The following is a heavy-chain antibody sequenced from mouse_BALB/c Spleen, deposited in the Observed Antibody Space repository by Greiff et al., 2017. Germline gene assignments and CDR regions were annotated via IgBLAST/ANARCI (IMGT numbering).Heavy chain of an antibody. CDR1: GYTFTSYW. D-gene: IGHD1-1*01. Sequence: VKLQESGAELAKPGASVKMSCKASGYTFTSYWMHWVKQRPGQGLEWIGYINPSTGYTEYNQKFKDKATLTADKSSSTAYMQLSSLTSEDSAVYYCARSTGGYFDVWGAGTTVTVSS. CDR3: ARSTGGYFDV. CDR2: INPSTGYT. V-gene: IGHV1-7*01. J-gene: IGHJ1*01.